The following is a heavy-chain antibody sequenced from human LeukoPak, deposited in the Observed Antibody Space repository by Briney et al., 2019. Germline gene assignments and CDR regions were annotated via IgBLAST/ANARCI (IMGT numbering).Heavy chain of an antibody. J-gene: IGHJ6*02. Sequence: ASVKVSCKASGGTFSSYAISWVRQAPGQGLEWMGRIIPILGIANYAQKFQGRVTITADKSTSTAYMELSSLRSEDTAVYYCARSRVSAHLTLDVWGQGTTVTVSS. CDR2: IIPILGIA. CDR1: GGTFSSYA. V-gene: IGHV1-69*04. CDR3: ARSRVSAHLTLDV. D-gene: IGHD5/OR15-5a*01.